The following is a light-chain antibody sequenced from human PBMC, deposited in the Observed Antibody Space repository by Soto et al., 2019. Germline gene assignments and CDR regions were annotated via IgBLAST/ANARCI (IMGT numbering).Light chain of an antibody. V-gene: IGKV3-20*01. CDR2: GAS. CDR1: QSVSSSY. J-gene: IGKJ1*01. CDR3: QQYGTSPRT. Sequence: EIVLTQSPGTLSLSPGPRPTLSCRASQSVSSSYLAWYQQKPGQAPRIVIYGASSRATGIPDRFSGSGSGTDFTLTISRLETEDFAVYYCQQYGTSPRTFCQGTKVDIK.